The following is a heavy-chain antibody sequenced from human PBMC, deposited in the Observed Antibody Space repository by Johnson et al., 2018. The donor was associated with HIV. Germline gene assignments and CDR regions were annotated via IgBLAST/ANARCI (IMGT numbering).Heavy chain of an antibody. D-gene: IGHD6-13*01. J-gene: IGHJ3*02. CDR2: ISYDGSNK. Sequence: VQLVESGGGVVQPGRSLRLSCAASGFTFSSYAMHWVRQAPGKGLEWVAVISYDGSNKYYADSVKGRFTISRDNSKNTLYLQMTSLRAEDTAVYYCARGGWYSSSWDAFDIWGQGTMVTVSS. V-gene: IGHV3-30*04. CDR3: ARGGWYSSSWDAFDI. CDR1: GFTFSSYA.